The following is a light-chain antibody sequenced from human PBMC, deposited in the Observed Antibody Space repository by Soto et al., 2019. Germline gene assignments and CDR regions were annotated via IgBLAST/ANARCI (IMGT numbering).Light chain of an antibody. CDR2: KAS. J-gene: IGKJ1*01. CDR1: QSISSW. V-gene: IGKV1-5*03. Sequence: DIQMTQSPSTLSASVGDRVTITCRASQSISSWLAWYQQKPGKAPKVLIYKASSLESGVPSRCSGSGSGTKFTLTISSLQPDDFATYYCQQYNSYWTFGQGTKVEIK. CDR3: QQYNSYWT.